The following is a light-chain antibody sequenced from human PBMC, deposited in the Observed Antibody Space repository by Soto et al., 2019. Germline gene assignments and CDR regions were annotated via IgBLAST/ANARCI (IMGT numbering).Light chain of an antibody. CDR2: EVN. V-gene: IGLV2-8*01. CDR3: SSYAASNTVL. CDR1: SSDVGGYKY. Sequence: QSALTQPPSASGSPEQSVTISCTGTSSDVGGYKYVSWYQQHPGKVPKLMIYEVNKRPSGVPDRFSGSKSGSTASLTVSGLQPEDEADYYCSSYAASNTVLFGGGTKLTVL. J-gene: IGLJ2*01.